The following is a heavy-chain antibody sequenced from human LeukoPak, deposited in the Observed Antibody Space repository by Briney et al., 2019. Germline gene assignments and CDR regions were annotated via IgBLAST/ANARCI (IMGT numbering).Heavy chain of an antibody. CDR2: LSYSGDT. D-gene: IGHD5-24*01. V-gene: IGHV4-38-2*01. Sequence: SETLSLTCAVSGASISSASYWGWIRQPPGKGLEWIGTLSYSGDTSYNSSLRGRVTISRDTSKNLFSLRLTSVAAADTAVYYCARGPWWLQSVASWGQGTLIAVSS. CDR1: GASISSASY. CDR3: ARGPWWLQSVAS. J-gene: IGHJ4*02.